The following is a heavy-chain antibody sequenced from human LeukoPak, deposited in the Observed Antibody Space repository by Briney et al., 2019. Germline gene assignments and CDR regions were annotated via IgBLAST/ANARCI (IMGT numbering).Heavy chain of an antibody. CDR1: GSISSYY. CDR3: ARQKCTSTSCLTKNAFDI. V-gene: IGHV4-4*09. Sequence: SETLSLTCTVSGSISSYYRSWIRQPPRKGLEWIGYIYTSGGTNYNTSLKNRVTISADTSTNQFSLDLSSVTAADTAVYYWARQKCTSTSCLTKNAFDIWGQGTMVTVSS. D-gene: IGHD2-2*01. J-gene: IGHJ3*02. CDR2: IYTSGGT.